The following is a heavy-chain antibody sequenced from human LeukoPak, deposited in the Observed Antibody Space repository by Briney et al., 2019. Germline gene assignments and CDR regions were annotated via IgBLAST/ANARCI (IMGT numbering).Heavy chain of an antibody. CDR3: ARPTRGLTTDY. Sequence: PGGSQRLSCAASGFIFSNYWMSWVRQAPGKGLEWVANIKQDGSEKSYVDSVKGRFTISRDNAKNSLFLQMNSLRAEDTAIYYCARPTRGLTTDYWGQGTLVTVSS. J-gene: IGHJ4*02. D-gene: IGHD4/OR15-4a*01. CDR2: IKQDGSEK. V-gene: IGHV3-7*03. CDR1: GFIFSNYW.